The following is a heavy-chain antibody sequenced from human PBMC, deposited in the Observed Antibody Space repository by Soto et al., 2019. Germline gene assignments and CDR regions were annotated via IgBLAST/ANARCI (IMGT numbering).Heavy chain of an antibody. CDR2: INRDGSRT. V-gene: IGHV3-74*01. D-gene: IGHD2-8*01. Sequence: EVQLVESGGNVLQPGGSLRLSCAASGFISSSYWMHWVRQAPGKGLVWVSRINRDGSRTDYADSVKGRFAVSRDNAKNPVLLQMNSLRADDTAVSNCAMGVNGYSYVDYWGQGTLVTVSS. CDR1: GFISSSYW. CDR3: AMGVNGYSYVDY. J-gene: IGHJ4*02.